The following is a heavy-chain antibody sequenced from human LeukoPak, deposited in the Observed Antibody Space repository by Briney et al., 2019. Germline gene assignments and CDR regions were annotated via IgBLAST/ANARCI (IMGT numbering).Heavy chain of an antibody. CDR3: ARVGYSYGYSYYYMDV. CDR2: IYYSGST. V-gene: IGHV4-59*01. J-gene: IGHJ6*03. D-gene: IGHD5-18*01. CDR1: GGSFSGYY. Sequence: SETLSLTCAVYGGSFSGYYWSWIRQPPGKGLEWIGYIYYSGSTNYNPSLKSRVTISVDTSKNQFSLKLSSVTAADTAVYYCARVGYSYGYSYYYMDVWGKGTTVTISS.